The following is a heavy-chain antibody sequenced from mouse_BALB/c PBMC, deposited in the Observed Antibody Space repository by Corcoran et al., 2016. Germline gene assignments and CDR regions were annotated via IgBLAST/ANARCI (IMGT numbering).Heavy chain of an antibody. CDR2: INPYNGGT. Sequence: VQLQQSGPELVKPGASVKISCKTSGYSFTGYTMNWVKQSHGKNLEWIGLINPYNGGTSYNQKFKGKATLTVDKSSSTAYMELLSLTSEDSAVYYCARDYYGSSYVFAYWGQGTLVTVSA. D-gene: IGHD1-1*01. V-gene: IGHV1-18*01. CDR3: ARDYYGSSYVFAY. J-gene: IGHJ3*01. CDR1: GYSFTGYT.